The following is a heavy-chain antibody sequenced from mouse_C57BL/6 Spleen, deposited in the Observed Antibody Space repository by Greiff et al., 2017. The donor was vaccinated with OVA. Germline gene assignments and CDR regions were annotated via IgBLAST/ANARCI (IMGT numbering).Heavy chain of an antibody. J-gene: IGHJ4*01. CDR1: GYAFSSSW. CDR2: IYPGDGDT. V-gene: IGHV1-82*01. Sequence: VQLQESGPELVKPGASVKISCKASGYAFSSSWMNWVKQRPGKGLEWIGRIYPGDGDTNYNGKFKGKATLTADKSSSTAYMQLSSLTSEDSAVYCCARTGYYYAMDYWGQGTSVTVSS. CDR3: ARTGYYYAMDY.